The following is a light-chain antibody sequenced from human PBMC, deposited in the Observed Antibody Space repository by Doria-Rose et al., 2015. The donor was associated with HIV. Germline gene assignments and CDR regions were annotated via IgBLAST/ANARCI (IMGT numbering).Light chain of an antibody. J-gene: IGKJ1*01. Sequence: TQSPGTLSLSPGERATLSCRASQSFSSTYLAWYQQKPGQAPSLLIYDGSTSATGIPDRFSASGSGTDFTLTINRLGPEDFAQYYCHQYGTSWTFGQGTKVEI. V-gene: IGKV3-20*01. CDR3: HQYGTSWT. CDR1: QSFSSTY. CDR2: DGS.